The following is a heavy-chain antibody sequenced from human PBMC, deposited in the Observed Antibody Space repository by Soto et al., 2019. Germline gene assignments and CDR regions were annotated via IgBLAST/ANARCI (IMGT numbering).Heavy chain of an antibody. V-gene: IGHV4-30-2*01. CDR2: IYHSGST. CDR1: GGSISSGGYS. D-gene: IGHD3-9*01. Sequence: QLQLQESGSGLVKPSQTLSLTCAVSGGSISSGGYSWSWIRQPPGKGLEWIGYIYHSGSTYYNPSRKSRVTISVDRSKNQFSLKLSSVTAADTAVYYCARAPLRYFDWLLSNGPYYFDYWGQGTLVTVSS. CDR3: ARAPLRYFDWLLSNGPYYFDY. J-gene: IGHJ4*02.